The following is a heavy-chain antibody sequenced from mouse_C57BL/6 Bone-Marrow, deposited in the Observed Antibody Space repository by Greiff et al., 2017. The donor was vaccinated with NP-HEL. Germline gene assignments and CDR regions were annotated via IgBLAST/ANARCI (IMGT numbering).Heavy chain of an antibody. V-gene: IGHV1-61*01. J-gene: IGHJ2*01. CDR1: GYTFTSYW. CDR3: ARHYYGSSSYFDY. CDR2: IYPSDSET. D-gene: IGHD1-1*01. Sequence: QVQLQQPGAELVRPGSSVKLSCKASGYTFTSYWMDWVKQRPGQGLEWIGNIYPSDSETHYNQKFKDKATLTVDKSSSTAYMQLSSLTSEDSAVYYCARHYYGSSSYFDYWGQGTTLTVSS.